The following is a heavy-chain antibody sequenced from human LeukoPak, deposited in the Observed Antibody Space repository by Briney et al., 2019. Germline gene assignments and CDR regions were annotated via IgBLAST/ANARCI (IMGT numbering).Heavy chain of an antibody. CDR2: ISSDGGST. D-gene: IGHD6-19*01. CDR1: GFTFKTYV. CDR3: AKTPYSGGWYAFDI. Sequence: GGSLRLSCGASGFTFKTYVMNWVRQAPGKGLEWVSAISSDGGSTYYADSVKGRFTISRDNSKNTLYLQMNSLRAEDSAVHYCAKTPYSGGWYAFDIWGQGTMVTVSS. V-gene: IGHV3-23*01. J-gene: IGHJ3*02.